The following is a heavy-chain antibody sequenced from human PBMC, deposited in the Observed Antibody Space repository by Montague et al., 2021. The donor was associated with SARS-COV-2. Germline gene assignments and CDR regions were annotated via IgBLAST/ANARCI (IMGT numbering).Heavy chain of an antibody. CDR1: GGSITDRTYY. V-gene: IGHV4-39*01. CDR2: INYSGTT. D-gene: IGHD6-13*01. J-gene: IGHJ4*02. Sequence: SETLPLTCSVSGGSITDRTYYWGCIRQSPGKGLEWIGAINYSGTTYYNPSLRSRVTISLDTAKNQFSLKMTSVTAADTAVYYCARHWGIAAAGNWGQGTLVTVSS. CDR3: ARHWGIAAAGN.